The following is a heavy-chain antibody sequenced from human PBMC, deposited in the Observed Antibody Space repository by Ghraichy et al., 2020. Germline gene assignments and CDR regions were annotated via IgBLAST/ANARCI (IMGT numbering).Heavy chain of an antibody. V-gene: IGHV1-2*02. CDR3: ARDSGDAAAGGFLYYYMDV. CDR1: GYTFSDYY. D-gene: IGHD6-13*01. J-gene: IGHJ6*03. Sequence: ASVKVSCKASGYTFSDYYMHWVRQAPGQGLEWMGRMHPNSGDTKYAQKFQGRVAMTWDTSISTAYMELNSLTSNDTALYFCARDSGDAAAGGFLYYYMDVWGKGTTVTVSS. CDR2: MHPNSGDT.